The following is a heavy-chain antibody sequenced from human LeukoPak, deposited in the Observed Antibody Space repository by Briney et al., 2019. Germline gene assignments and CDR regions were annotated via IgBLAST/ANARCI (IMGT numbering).Heavy chain of an antibody. CDR1: GYTFTSYD. Sequence: ASVKVSCKASGYTFTSYDINWVRQATGLGLEWMGWMNPNSGNTGYAQKFQGRVTMTRNTSISTAYMELSSLRSEDTAVYYCAREDDFWSGYYYYYGMDVWGQGTTVTVSS. J-gene: IGHJ6*02. V-gene: IGHV1-8*01. CDR3: AREDDFWSGYYYYYGMDV. D-gene: IGHD3-3*01. CDR2: MNPNSGNT.